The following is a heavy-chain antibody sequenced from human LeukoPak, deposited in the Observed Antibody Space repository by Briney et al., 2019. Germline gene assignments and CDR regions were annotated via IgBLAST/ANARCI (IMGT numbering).Heavy chain of an antibody. CDR2: IHPRDSDT. Sequence: GGSLQIPCKGSGSIFTTSWIGWVRPMPGKGLEWMGIIHPRDSDTRYKPSFQGQVTLSADKSISTAYLQWNSLKASDTAMYYCARGIEAAAVTEFDYWGQGTLVTVSS. D-gene: IGHD6-13*01. CDR1: GSIFTTSW. V-gene: IGHV5-51*01. CDR3: ARGIEAAAVTEFDY. J-gene: IGHJ4*02.